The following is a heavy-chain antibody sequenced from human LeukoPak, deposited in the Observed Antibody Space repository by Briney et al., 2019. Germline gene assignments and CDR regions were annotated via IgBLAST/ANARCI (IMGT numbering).Heavy chain of an antibody. CDR3: AKDHSTTWLGSFNY. CDR1: GFTFYDYA. CDR2: IRDGDGRT. Sequence: AGGSLRLSCAASGFTFYDYAMSWVRQPPGKGLEWVSLIRDGDGRTHYAYSVKGRFTISRDNSKKMVYLQMNGLRADDTAVYYCAKDHSTTWLGSFNYWGQGTLVTVSS. D-gene: IGHD2-2*01. J-gene: IGHJ4*02. V-gene: IGHV3-23*01.